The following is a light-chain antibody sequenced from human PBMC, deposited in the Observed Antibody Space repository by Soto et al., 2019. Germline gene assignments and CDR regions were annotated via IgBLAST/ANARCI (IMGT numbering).Light chain of an antibody. V-gene: IGKV3-20*01. CDR1: QNVSSNY. J-gene: IGKJ2*01. CDR3: QYYGGYYGSAPRYT. CDR2: GAF. Sequence: EIVLTQSPDTLSLSPGERATLSCRARQNVSSNYLAWYQQRPGQAPRLLMYGAFIRATGIPDRISGSGSGTDFTVTISRLEPEDFAVYYCQYYGGYYGSAPRYTFGQGTKLDIK.